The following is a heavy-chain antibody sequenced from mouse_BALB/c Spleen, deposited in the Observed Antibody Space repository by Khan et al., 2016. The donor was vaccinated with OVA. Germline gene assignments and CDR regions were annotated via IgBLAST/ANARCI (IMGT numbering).Heavy chain of an antibody. CDR3: TRRGDGPYVDY. CDR1: GYTFTKYG. Sequence: QIQLVQSGPELKKPGETVKISCKASGYTFTKYGMNWVKQAPGKGLKWMGWINTYTGEPTYTDDFKGRFAFSLETSASTAYLQINNLKNENRTTNSCTRRGDGPYVDYWGQGSSLTVSS. V-gene: IGHV9-1*02. D-gene: IGHD2-3*01. CDR2: INTYTGEP. J-gene: IGHJ2*02.